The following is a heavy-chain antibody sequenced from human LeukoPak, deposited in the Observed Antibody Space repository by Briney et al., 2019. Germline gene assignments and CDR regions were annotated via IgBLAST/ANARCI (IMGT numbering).Heavy chain of an antibody. Sequence: SVKVSCKASGGTFSSYAISWVRQAPGQGLEWMGRIIPILGIANYAQKFQGRVTITADKSTTTDYMELSSLRSEDTAVYYCARARYSSGWYSGAFDIWGQGTMVTVSS. V-gene: IGHV1-69*04. CDR3: ARARYSSGWYSGAFDI. CDR1: GGTFSSYA. J-gene: IGHJ3*02. CDR2: IIPILGIA. D-gene: IGHD6-19*01.